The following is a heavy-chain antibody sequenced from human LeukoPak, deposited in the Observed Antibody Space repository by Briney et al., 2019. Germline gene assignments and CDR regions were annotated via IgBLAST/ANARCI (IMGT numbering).Heavy chain of an antibody. CDR2: IIPIFGTA. CDR3: ARAVYSGYDFGYFDY. J-gene: IGHJ4*02. V-gene: IGHV1-69*01. CDR1: GGTFSSYA. Sequence: SVKVSCKASGGTFSSYAISWVRQAPGQGLGWMGGIIPIFGTANYAQKFQGRVTITADESTSTAYMELSSLRSEDTAVYYCARAVYSGYDFGYFDYWGQGTLVTVSS. D-gene: IGHD5-12*01.